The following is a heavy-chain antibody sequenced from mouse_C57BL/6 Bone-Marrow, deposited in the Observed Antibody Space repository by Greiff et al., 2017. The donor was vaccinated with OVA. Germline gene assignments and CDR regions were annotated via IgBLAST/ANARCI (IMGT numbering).Heavy chain of an antibody. D-gene: IGHD2-3*01. CDR3: ARGWLLRSFAY. J-gene: IGHJ3*01. CDR1: GFTFSDYG. Sequence: EVKLVESGGGLVKPGGSLKLSCAASGFTFSDYGMHWVRQAPEKGLEWVAYISSGSSTIYYADTVKGRFTISRDNAKNTLFLQMTSLRSEDTAMYYCARGWLLRSFAYWGQGTLVTVSA. V-gene: IGHV5-17*01. CDR2: ISSGSSTI.